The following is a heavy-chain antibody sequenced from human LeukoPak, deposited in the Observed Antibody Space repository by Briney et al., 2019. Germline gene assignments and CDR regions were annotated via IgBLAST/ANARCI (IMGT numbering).Heavy chain of an antibody. CDR1: GGSISSYY. D-gene: IGHD3-3*01. CDR2: IYYSGST. J-gene: IGHJ3*02. V-gene: IGHV4-59*01. Sequence: PSETLSLTCTVSGGSISSYYWSWIRQPPGKGLEWIGYIYYSGSTNYNPSLKSRVTISVDTSKNQFSLKLSSVTAADTAVYYCARRGDFWSGYYSLGAFDIWGQGTMVTVSS. CDR3: ARRGDFWSGYYSLGAFDI.